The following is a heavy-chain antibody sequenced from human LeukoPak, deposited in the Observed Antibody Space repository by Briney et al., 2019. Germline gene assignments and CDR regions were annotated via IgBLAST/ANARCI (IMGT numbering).Heavy chain of an antibody. CDR2: INHSGST. CDR3: ASLSGPAVDNYWFDP. J-gene: IGHJ5*02. V-gene: IGHV4-34*01. D-gene: IGHD3-10*01. Sequence: PAETLSLTCIASGGSISGYYWSWIRQPPGKGLEWIGEINHSGSTNYYPSLKSRVIISVDTSKSQFSLKLTSVTAADTAVYYCASLSGPAVDNYWFDPWGQGTLVTVSS. CDR1: GGSISGYY.